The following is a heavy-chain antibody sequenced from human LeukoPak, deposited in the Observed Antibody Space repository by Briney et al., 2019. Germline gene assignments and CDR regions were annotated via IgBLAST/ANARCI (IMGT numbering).Heavy chain of an antibody. CDR1: GGSISSSNW. CDR2: IYHSGST. Sequence: SETLSLTCAVSGGSISSSNWWSWVRQPPGKGLEWIGEIYHSGSTNYNPSLKSRVTISVDKSKNQFSLKLSSVTAADTAVYYCARDYNWNYGVGAFDIWGQGTMVTVSS. V-gene: IGHV4-4*02. J-gene: IGHJ3*02. D-gene: IGHD1-7*01. CDR3: ARDYNWNYGVGAFDI.